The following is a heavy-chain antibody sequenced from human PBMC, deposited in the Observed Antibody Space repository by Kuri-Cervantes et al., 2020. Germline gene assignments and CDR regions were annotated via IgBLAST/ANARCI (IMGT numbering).Heavy chain of an antibody. CDR1: GGSISSSSYY. J-gene: IGHJ6*02. D-gene: IGHD2-15*01. Sequence: SETLSLTCTVSGGSISSSSYYWGWIRQAPGRGREWIGSIYYSGRTYYNPSLKSLVTISVDTAKNQFFLKLSSVTAADTAVYYCASTTCEGGGSCYPWESVEGMDFWGQGTTVTVSS. V-gene: IGHV4-39*01. CDR3: ASTTCEGGGSCYPWESVEGMDF. CDR2: IYYSGRT.